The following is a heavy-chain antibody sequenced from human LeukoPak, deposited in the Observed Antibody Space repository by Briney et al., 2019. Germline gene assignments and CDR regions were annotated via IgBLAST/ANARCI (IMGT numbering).Heavy chain of an antibody. Sequence: ASVKVSCKASGHTFTTYYMHWVRQAPGQGLEWMGIISPSGGSTSYAQKFQGRVTMTRDTSTITAYMELSSLRSEDTAVYYCARAAGGTRNYYMDVWGKGTTVTVSS. J-gene: IGHJ6*03. CDR2: ISPSGGST. CDR3: ARAAGGTRNYYMDV. V-gene: IGHV1-46*01. D-gene: IGHD3-16*01. CDR1: GHTFTTYY.